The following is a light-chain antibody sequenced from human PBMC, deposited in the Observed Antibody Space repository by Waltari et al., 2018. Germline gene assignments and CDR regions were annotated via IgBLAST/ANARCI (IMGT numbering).Light chain of an antibody. CDR3: SSFTSSSTLV. CDR1: SSDVGGYDY. CDR2: DVT. J-gene: IGLJ2*01. V-gene: IGLV2-14*03. Sequence: QSALTQPASVSGSPGQSITISCIGTSSDVGGYDYVSWYQQHPGKPPKLMIYDVTNRPSGFSDRFSGSKSGNTASLTISGLQAEDEADYYCSSFTSSSTLVFGGGTELTVL.